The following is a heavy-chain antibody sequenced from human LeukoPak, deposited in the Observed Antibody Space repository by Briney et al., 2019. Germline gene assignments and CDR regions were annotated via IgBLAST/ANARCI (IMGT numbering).Heavy chain of an antibody. Sequence: PSETLSLTCTVSGGSISVYYWSWIRQPPGKGLEWIGYIYYSGSTNYNPSLKSRVTISVDTSKNQFSLKLSSVTAADTAVYYCARNALLSDSDYGMDVWGQGTTVTVSS. D-gene: IGHD3-9*01. CDR2: IYYSGST. J-gene: IGHJ6*02. V-gene: IGHV4-59*08. CDR3: ARNALLSDSDYGMDV. CDR1: GGSISVYY.